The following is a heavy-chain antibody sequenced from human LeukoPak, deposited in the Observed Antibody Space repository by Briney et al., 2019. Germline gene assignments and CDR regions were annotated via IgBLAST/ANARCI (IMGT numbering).Heavy chain of an antibody. Sequence: PGGSLRLSCIASGFTLSSYEMSWIRQAPGKGLEWVSSVDYSGGDTHYADSVMGRFTISRDNSKNTLYLQLNSLSADDTAVYYCARNSGWDGVSWGQGTLVTVSS. D-gene: IGHD6-19*01. J-gene: IGHJ4*02. CDR2: VDYSGGDT. CDR1: GFTLSSYE. CDR3: ARNSGWDGVS. V-gene: IGHV3-23*01.